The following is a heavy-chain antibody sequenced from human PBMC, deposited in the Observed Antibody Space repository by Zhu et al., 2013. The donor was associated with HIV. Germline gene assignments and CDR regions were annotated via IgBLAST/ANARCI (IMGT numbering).Heavy chain of an antibody. CDR2: MNPNNGNA. V-gene: IGHV1-8*01. D-gene: IGHD3-3*01. J-gene: IGHJ4*02. CDR3: VRGPRGSGFHY. CDR1: GYTFTSYD. Sequence: KKPGASVKVSCQASGYTFTSYDVNWVRQAAGQGPEWMGWMNPNNGNAGYAQEFQGRVTITSNLSITTVYMEVTSLRYDDTAVYYCVRGPRGSGFHYWGQGNPGHRSPQ.